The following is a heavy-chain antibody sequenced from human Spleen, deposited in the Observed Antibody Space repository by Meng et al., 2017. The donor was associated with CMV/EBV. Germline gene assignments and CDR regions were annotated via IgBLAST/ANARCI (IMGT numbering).Heavy chain of an antibody. V-gene: IGHV3-23*01. J-gene: IGHJ3*02. CDR2: ITPGVRT. CDR1: GFNFANYA. Sequence: GGSLRLSCAASGFNFANYAMTWVRQAPGKGLEWVSTITPGVRTHYADSVKGRFTISRDNSKNTLYLQLSSLRAEDTAVYFCARGEVDDFWSGYLIWGQGTMVTVSS. CDR3: ARGEVDDFWSGYLI. D-gene: IGHD3-3*01.